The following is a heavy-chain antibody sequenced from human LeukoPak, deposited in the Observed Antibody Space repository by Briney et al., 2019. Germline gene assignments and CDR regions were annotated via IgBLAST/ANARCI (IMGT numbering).Heavy chain of an antibody. J-gene: IGHJ4*02. CDR2: IYNSGST. V-gene: IGHV4-59*01. CDR1: GDSFSYFY. Sequence: KPSETLSLTCTVSGDSFSYFYWSWIRQPPGKGLEWIGYIYNSGSTNYNPSLKSRATISLDTSKNQFSLKLSSVTAADTAVYYCARGVVAAAGRTFDFWGQGTLVTVSS. CDR3: ARGVVAAAGRTFDF. D-gene: IGHD6-13*01.